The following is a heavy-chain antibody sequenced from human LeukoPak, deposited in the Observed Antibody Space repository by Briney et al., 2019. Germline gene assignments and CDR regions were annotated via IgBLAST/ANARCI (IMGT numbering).Heavy chain of an antibody. D-gene: IGHD3-3*01. V-gene: IGHV3-7*01. Sequence: GGSLRLSCVVSGFTFNRCWMNWVRQAPGKGLEWVASIKHDGSEKYCVDSVRGRFTISRDNTKNLLYLQMSSLRAEDTAVYYCATDRGWRTSGYYLYYFEYWGQGTLVTFSS. CDR3: ATDRGWRTSGYYLYYFEY. J-gene: IGHJ4*02. CDR2: IKHDGSEK. CDR1: GFTFNRCW.